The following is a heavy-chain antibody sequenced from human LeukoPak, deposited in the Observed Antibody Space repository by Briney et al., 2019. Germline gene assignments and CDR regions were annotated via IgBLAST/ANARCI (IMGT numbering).Heavy chain of an antibody. J-gene: IGHJ4*02. CDR2: ISGSGGST. V-gene: IGHV3-23*01. Sequence: TGGSLRLSCAASGFTFSSYAMSWVRQAPGKGLEWVSAISGSGGSTYYADSVKGRFTISRDNSKNTLYLQMNSLRAEDTAVYYCAKVWSGYYYYSTFDYWGQGTLVTVSS. CDR1: GFTFSSYA. CDR3: AKVWSGYYYYSTFDY. D-gene: IGHD3-3*01.